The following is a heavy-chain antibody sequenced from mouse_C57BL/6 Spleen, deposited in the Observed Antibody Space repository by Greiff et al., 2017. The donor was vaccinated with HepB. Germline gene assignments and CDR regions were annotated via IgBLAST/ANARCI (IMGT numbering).Heavy chain of an antibody. CDR3: ARLQAGWYSFDY. V-gene: IGHV1-19*01. J-gene: IGHJ2*01. Sequence: EVQLQQSGPVLVKPGASVKMSCKASGYTFTDYYMNWVKQSHGKSLEWIGVINPYNGGTSYNQKFKGKATLTVDKSSSTAYMELNSLTSEDSAVYYCARLQAGWYSFDYWGQGTTLTVSS. CDR2: INPYNGGT. CDR1: GYTFTDYY. D-gene: IGHD2-3*01.